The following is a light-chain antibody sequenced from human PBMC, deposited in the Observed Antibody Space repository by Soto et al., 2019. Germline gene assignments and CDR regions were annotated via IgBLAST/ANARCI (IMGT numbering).Light chain of an antibody. CDR3: TSYTGTNTVL. Sequence: QSVLTQPASVSGSPGQSITISCTGTSSDVGRYNYVSWYQQHPGKAPKLMIYEVTNRPSGVSNRFSASKSGSTASLTISGLQADDEAAYYCTSYTGTNTVLFGGGTKLTVL. J-gene: IGLJ2*01. CDR2: EVT. V-gene: IGLV2-14*01. CDR1: SSDVGRYNY.